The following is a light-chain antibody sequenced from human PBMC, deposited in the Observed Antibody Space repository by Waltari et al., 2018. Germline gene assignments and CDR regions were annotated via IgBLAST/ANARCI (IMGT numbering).Light chain of an antibody. CDR3: CTYVGRTTFHVT. CDR2: EDN. J-gene: IGLJ2*01. Sequence: QSALTQPASVSGSPGQSITISCTGTISDVGTYNLVSWYQQHQGKAPKLIIYEDNKRPAGVSDRLSGSKSGNTASLTISGLQAEDEADYYCCTYVGRTTFHVTFGGGTKLTVL. CDR1: ISDVGTYNL. V-gene: IGLV2-23*02.